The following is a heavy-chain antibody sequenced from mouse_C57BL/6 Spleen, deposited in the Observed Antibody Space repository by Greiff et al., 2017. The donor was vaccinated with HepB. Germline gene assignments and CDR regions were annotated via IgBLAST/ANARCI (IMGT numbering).Heavy chain of an antibody. CDR3: PKLDDYDRGAWFCY. Sequence: QVQLQQSGPGLVAPSQSLSITCTASGFSLTSYGVSWVRQPPVKGLEWLGVLWGDGSKNYNSALISRLSISKDNSKSQVFLKLNSLQTEDTATYYCPKLDDYDRGAWFCYWGQGTLVAVSA. J-gene: IGHJ3*01. CDR2: LWGDGSK. D-gene: IGHD2-4*01. CDR1: GFSLTSYG. V-gene: IGHV2-3*01.